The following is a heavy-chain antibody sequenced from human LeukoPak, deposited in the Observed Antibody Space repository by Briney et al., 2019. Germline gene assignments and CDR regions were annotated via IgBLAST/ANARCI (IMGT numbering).Heavy chain of an antibody. CDR2: ISSGSTTI. CDR1: GFIFSDYN. D-gene: IGHD4-11*01. CDR3: ARSSKYGFDY. V-gene: IGHV3-48*02. J-gene: IGHJ4*02. Sequence: GGSLRLSCAGSGFIFSDYNMNWVRQAPGKGLEWISYISSGSTTISYADSVKGRFTISRDNAKNSLYLQMHGLRDEDTAMYYCARSSKYGFDYWGQGTLVTVSS.